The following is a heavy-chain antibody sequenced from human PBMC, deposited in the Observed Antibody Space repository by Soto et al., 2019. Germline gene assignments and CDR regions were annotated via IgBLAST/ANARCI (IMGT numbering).Heavy chain of an antibody. V-gene: IGHV3-53*01. J-gene: IGHJ4*02. Sequence: EVQLVESGGGLIQPGGSLRLSCAASGFTVSSKYMTWVRQAPGKGLEWVSVIYGGGTTYYADSVKGRFTISRDNSKNTLYLQMNSLIAEDTAARYCVQTTGWPGFDFWGQGTLVTFSS. CDR1: GFTVSSKY. CDR3: VQTTGWPGFDF. D-gene: IGHD6-19*01. CDR2: IYGGGTT.